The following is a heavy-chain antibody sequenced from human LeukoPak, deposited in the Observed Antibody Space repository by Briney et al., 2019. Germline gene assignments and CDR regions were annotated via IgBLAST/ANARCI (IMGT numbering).Heavy chain of an antibody. CDR1: GITFSSFW. J-gene: IGHJ3*02. V-gene: IGHV3-7*01. Sequence: GGSLRLSCAASGITFSSFWMSWVRQAPGKGLEWVANIKQDGREENYVDTVKGRFTISRDNAKNSLYLQMNSLRAEDTAVYYCARDGTYCSGGSCYSTRGAFDIWGQGTMVTVSS. CDR2: IKQDGREE. CDR3: ARDGTYCSGGSCYSTRGAFDI. D-gene: IGHD2-15*01.